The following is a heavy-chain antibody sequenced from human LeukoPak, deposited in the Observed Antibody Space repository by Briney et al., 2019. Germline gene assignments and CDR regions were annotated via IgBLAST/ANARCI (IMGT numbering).Heavy chain of an antibody. Sequence: GGSLRLSCAASGFTFSNYALNWVRQAPGKGLEWVSVIYSGGSTYYADSVKGRFTISRDNSKDTLYLQINSLRAEDTAVYYCARDPAGRDGYKGFDYWGQGTLVTVSS. CDR3: ARDPAGRDGYKGFDY. CDR1: GFTFSNYA. J-gene: IGHJ4*02. V-gene: IGHV3-53*01. D-gene: IGHD5-24*01. CDR2: IYSGGST.